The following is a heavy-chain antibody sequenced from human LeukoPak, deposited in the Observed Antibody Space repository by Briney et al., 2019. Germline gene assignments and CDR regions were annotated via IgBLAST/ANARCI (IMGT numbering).Heavy chain of an antibody. CDR2: IYYSGST. D-gene: IGHD6-13*01. CDR1: GGSISSSSYY. Sequence: SETLSLSCTVSGGSISSSSYYWGWIRQPPGKGLEWIGSIYYSGSTYYNPSLKSRVTISEDTSKNQFSLKLSSVTAADTAVYYCARGASSRFEHWGQGTLVTVSS. J-gene: IGHJ4*02. CDR3: ARGASSRFEH. V-gene: IGHV4-39*07.